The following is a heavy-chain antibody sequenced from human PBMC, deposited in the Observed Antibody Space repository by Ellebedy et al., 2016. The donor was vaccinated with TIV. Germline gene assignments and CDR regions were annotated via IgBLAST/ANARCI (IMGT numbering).Heavy chain of an antibody. CDR3: TKARDGGGSVDY. CDR2: LQSGGIT. D-gene: IGHD2-15*01. CDR1: GVIVSRNN. Sequence: GESLKISCAAPGVIVSRNNMNWVRQAPGKGLEWVSVLQSGGITHYADSVKGRFTISRDNSKNTLYLQMNSLRAEDTAVYYCTKARDGGGSVDYWGQGTLVTVSS. V-gene: IGHV3-66*01. J-gene: IGHJ4*02.